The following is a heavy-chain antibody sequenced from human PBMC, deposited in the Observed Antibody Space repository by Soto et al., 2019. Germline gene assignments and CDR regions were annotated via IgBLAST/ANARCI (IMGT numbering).Heavy chain of an antibody. CDR2: MYWDDDK. V-gene: IGHV2-5*02. D-gene: IGHD2-21*02. CDR1: GFSLSTIGVG. J-gene: IGHJ6*02. CDR3: VQSRCGGDCLQSYSSHSYYGLDV. Sequence: QITLKESGPTLVKPTQTLTLTCTFSGFSLSTIGVGVGWIRQPPGKALEWLALMYWDDDKRYSPSLKSRLTVTKDTSKNQVVLTMTNMDPVDTATYYCVQSRCGGDCLQSYSSHSYYGLDVWGQGTTVTVSS.